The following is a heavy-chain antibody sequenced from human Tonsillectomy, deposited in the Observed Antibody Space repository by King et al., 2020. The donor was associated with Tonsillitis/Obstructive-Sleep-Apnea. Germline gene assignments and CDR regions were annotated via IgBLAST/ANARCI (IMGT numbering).Heavy chain of an antibody. Sequence: VQLQQWGASLLKPSETLSLTCAVYGGSFSGYYWNWIRQPPGKGLEWIGEIDHSGSTNYNPSLKSRVAISVDTSTNQFSLKLTSVTAADTAVYYCARDFASLASWAQGPLVPVSS. J-gene: IGHJ4*02. CDR1: GGSFSGYY. V-gene: IGHV4-34*01. CDR3: ARDFASLAS. CDR2: IDHSGST.